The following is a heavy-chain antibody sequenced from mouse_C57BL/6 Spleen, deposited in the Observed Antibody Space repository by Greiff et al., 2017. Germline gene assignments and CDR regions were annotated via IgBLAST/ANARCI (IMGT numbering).Heavy chain of an antibody. CDR1: GFNFKDDY. V-gene: IGHV14-4*01. CDR3: TTDGFAY. Sequence: VQLKESGAELVRPGASVKLSCTASGFNFKDDYMHWVKQRPEQGLEWIGWIDPENGDTEYASKFQGKATITADTSSTTAYLQLSSLTSEDTAVYYCTTDGFAYWGQGTLVTVSA. J-gene: IGHJ3*01. CDR2: IDPENGDT.